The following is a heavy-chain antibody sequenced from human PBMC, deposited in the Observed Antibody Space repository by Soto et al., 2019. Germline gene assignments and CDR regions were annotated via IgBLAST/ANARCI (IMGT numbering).Heavy chain of an antibody. CDR1: GFSLSTSGVG. CDR2: IYWDDNQ. D-gene: IGHD6-6*01. V-gene: IGHV2-5*02. J-gene: IGHJ3*02. Sequence: QITLKESGPTLVKPTQTLTLTCIFSGFSLSTSGVGVGWIRQPPGKSLEWLALIYWDDNQRYSPSLNSRLPIPTDTSKIQVVLTLTNMEPVDTDTYYCAHRRARTAGRDDAYGIWGQGTIVTVSS. CDR3: AHRRARTAGRDDAYGI.